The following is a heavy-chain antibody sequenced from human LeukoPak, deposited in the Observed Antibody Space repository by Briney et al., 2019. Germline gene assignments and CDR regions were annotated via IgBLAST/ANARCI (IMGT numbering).Heavy chain of an antibody. V-gene: IGHV4-38-2*02. J-gene: IGHJ6*03. CDR1: GFSFSSGHY. CDR2: FNQSGSP. D-gene: IGHD6-25*01. CDR3: GRHGGIAAPPYYMDV. Sequence: SETLSLTCTVSGFSFSSGHYWGWIRQPPGKGLEWIGSFNQSGSPYYNPSLKSRVTISVDTSKNQFALKLSSATAADTAVYYCGRHGGIAAPPYYMDVWGKGTTVTVSS.